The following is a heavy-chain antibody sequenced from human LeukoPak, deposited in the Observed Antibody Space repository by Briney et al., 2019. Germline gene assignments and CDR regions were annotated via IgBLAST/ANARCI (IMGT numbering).Heavy chain of an antibody. Sequence: GASVKVSCKASGYTFTGYYMHWVRQAPGQGLEWMGWINPNSGGTNCAQKFQGRVTMTRDTSISTAYMELSRLRSDDTAVYYCARVGYSGYGDFDYWGQGTLVTVSS. D-gene: IGHD5-12*01. CDR3: ARVGYSGYGDFDY. V-gene: IGHV1-2*02. CDR2: INPNSGGT. CDR1: GYTFTGYY. J-gene: IGHJ4*02.